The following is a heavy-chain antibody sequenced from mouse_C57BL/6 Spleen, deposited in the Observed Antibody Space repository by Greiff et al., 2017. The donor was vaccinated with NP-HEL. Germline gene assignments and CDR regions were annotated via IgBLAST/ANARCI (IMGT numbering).Heavy chain of an antibody. CDR3: ARLDRYYAMDY. Sequence: VMLVESGPELVKPGASVKISCKASGYSFSSSWMNWVKQRPGKGLEWIGRIYPGDGDTTYNGKFKGKATLTADKSSSTAYMQLSSLTSEDSAVYFCARLDRYYAMDYWGQGTSVTVSS. J-gene: IGHJ4*01. CDR1: GYSFSSSW. V-gene: IGHV1-82*01. CDR2: IYPGDGDT.